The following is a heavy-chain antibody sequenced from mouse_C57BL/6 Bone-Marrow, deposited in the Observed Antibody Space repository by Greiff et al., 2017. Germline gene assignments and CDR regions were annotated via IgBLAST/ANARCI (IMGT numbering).Heavy chain of an antibody. D-gene: IGHD2-2*01. J-gene: IGHJ3*01. CDR3: NAGGYNCDWFAY. Sequence: EVQLQQSGAELVRPGASVKLSCTASGFNIKDDYMHWVKQRPEQGLEWIGGIDPENGDTEYASKFQGKATITADTSSNTSYLQLSSLTSEDTAFYYCNAGGYNCDWFAYWGQGTLLTVSA. CDR2: IDPENGDT. CDR1: GFNIKDDY. V-gene: IGHV14-4*01.